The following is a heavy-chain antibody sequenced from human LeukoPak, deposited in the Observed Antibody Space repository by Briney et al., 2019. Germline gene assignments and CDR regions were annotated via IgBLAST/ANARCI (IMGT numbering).Heavy chain of an antibody. CDR1: GGSFSGYY. CDR2: INHSGST. D-gene: IGHD3-10*01. J-gene: IGHJ4*02. CDR3: ARGRIPGSGSYNY. Sequence: SETLSLTCAVYGGSFSGYYWSWIRQPPGKGLEWIGEINHSGSTNYNPSLKSRVTISVDTSKNQFSLKLSSVTAADTAVYYCARGRIPGSGSYNYWGQGTLVTVSS. V-gene: IGHV4-34*01.